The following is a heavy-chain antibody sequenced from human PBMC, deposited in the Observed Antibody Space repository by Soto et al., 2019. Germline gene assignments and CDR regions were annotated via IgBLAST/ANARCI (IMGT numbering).Heavy chain of an antibody. J-gene: IGHJ4*02. Sequence: PSETLSLTCTVSGGSISSSSYYWGWIRQPPGKGLEWIGSIYYSGSTYYNPSLKSRVTISVDTSKNQFSLKLSSVTAADTAVYYCAWTSIWYFYWGQGTLVTVSS. CDR3: AWTSIWYFY. CDR2: IYYSGST. D-gene: IGHD6-13*01. CDR1: GGSISSSSYY. V-gene: IGHV4-39*01.